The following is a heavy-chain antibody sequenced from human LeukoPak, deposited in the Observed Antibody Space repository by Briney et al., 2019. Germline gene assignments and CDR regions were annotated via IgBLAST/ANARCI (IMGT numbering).Heavy chain of an antibody. Sequence: ASLKVSCKASGYTFTGHYMHWVQQAPGQGIEWMGWINPNSDGSSYAQKFQGRVTMTRDTSISTAYMELNRLRSDDTAVYYCASGYGDYSPDYWGQGTLVTVSS. J-gene: IGHJ4*02. D-gene: IGHD4-17*01. CDR3: ASGYGDYSPDY. CDR1: GYTFTGHY. V-gene: IGHV1-2*02. CDR2: INPNSDGS.